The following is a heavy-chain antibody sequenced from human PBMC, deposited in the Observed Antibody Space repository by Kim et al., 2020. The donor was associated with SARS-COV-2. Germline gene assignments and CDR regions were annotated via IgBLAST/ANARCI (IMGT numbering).Heavy chain of an antibody. V-gene: IGHV3-23*01. D-gene: IGHD2-2*02. CDR1: GFNFYNYA. CDR2: ISASGATT. CDR3: AKDPASKFQLLYLYYAVDV. Sequence: GGSLRLSCAASGFNFYNYAMTWVRQAPGKGLEWVSAISASGATTYYADSVKGRITISRDNSRNTLYLQLSSLRAEDTAVYYYAKDPASKFQLLYLYYAVDVWGQGTTVPVAS. J-gene: IGHJ6*02.